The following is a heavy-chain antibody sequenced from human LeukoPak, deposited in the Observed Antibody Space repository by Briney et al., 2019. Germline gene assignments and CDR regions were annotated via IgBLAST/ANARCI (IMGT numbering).Heavy chain of an antibody. D-gene: IGHD4-23*01. V-gene: IGHV4-34*12. CDR2: IFDGKTI. CDR1: GVSLNYYY. CDR3: ASGAWATRLNS. J-gene: IGHJ4*02. Sequence: SETLSLTCAVYGVSLNYYYWSWIRQSPGKGLEWIGDIFDGKTINYNPSLKSRVTISAATSSQQFSLNLKSVTAADTAVYFCASGAWATRLNSWAQGALVIVSS.